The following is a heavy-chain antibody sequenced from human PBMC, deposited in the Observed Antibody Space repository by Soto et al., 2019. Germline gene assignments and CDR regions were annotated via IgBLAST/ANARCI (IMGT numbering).Heavy chain of an antibody. Sequence: ELQLVESGGGLVQPGGSLRLSCAASGFSVSINYVNWVRQAPGKGLEWVAVIYSGGTTHYAGSVKSRFTISRDTSKITLYLQMDSLTVEDKAVYYCAGGSTDGDFVDAFDVWGQGTMVTVSS. CDR1: GFSVSINY. CDR3: AGGSTDGDFVDAFDV. CDR2: IYSGGTT. D-gene: IGHD4-17*01. J-gene: IGHJ3*01. V-gene: IGHV3-66*01.